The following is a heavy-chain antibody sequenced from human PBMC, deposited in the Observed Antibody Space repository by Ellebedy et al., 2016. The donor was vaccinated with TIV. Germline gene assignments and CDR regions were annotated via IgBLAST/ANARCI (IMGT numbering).Heavy chain of an antibody. Sequence: GGSLRLSCAASGFTFSSYGMHWVRQAPGKGLEWVAVIWFDGSNKYYADSVKGRFTISRDNSKNTLYLQMNSLRAEDTAVYYCAKPKYSSSSGSVHFDYWGQGTLVTVSS. V-gene: IGHV3-33*06. CDR1: GFTFSSYG. J-gene: IGHJ4*02. CDR2: IWFDGSNK. D-gene: IGHD6-6*01. CDR3: AKPKYSSSSGSVHFDY.